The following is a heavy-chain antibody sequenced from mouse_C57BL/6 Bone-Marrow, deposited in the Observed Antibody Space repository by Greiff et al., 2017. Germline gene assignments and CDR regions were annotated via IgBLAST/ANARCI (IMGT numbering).Heavy chain of an antibody. CDR2: IYPGSGST. D-gene: IGHD2-5*01. Sequence: IQLQQPGAELVKPGASVKMSCKASGYTFTSYWINWVKQRPGQGLEWIGDIYPGSGSTNYNEKFKSKATLTVDTSSSTAYMQLSSLTSEDSAVYYCARPYYSNYWYFDVWGTGTTVTGSS. V-gene: IGHV1-55*01. J-gene: IGHJ1*03. CDR1: GYTFTSYW. CDR3: ARPYYSNYWYFDV.